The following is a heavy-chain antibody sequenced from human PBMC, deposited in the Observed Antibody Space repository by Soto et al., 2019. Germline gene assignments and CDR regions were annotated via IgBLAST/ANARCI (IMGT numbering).Heavy chain of an antibody. V-gene: IGHV4-34*01. D-gene: IGHD6-19*01. Sequence: SETLSLTCAVYGGSFSGYYWSWIRQPPGKGLEWIGEINHSGSTNYNPSLKSRVTISVDTSKNQFSLKLSSVTAADTAVYYCARTGYSSGWYKAAFDIWGQGTMVTVAS. CDR2: INHSGST. CDR1: GGSFSGYY. CDR3: ARTGYSSGWYKAAFDI. J-gene: IGHJ3*02.